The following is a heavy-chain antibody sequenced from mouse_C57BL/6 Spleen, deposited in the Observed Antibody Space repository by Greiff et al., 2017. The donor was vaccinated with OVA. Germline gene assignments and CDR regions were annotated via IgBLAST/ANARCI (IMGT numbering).Heavy chain of an antibody. CDR2: IYPGDGDT. CDR3: ARSITTVVATTYYFDY. D-gene: IGHD1-1*01. V-gene: IGHV1-80*01. J-gene: IGHJ2*01. CDR1: GYAFSSYW. Sequence: VQLQQSGAELVKPGASVKISCKASGYAFSSYWMNWVKQRPGKGLEWIGQIYPGDGDTNYNGKFKGKATLTADKSSSTAYMQLSSLTSEDSAVYFCARSITTVVATTYYFDYWGQGTTLTVSS.